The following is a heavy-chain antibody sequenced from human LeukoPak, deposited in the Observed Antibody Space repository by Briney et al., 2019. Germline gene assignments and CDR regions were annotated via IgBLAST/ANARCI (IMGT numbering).Heavy chain of an antibody. Sequence: GGSLRLSCAASGFTFSSYEMNWVRQAPGKGQEWVSYISSSGSAINYADSVKGRFTISRDNAKNSLYLRMNSLRAEDTAVYYCARAHYYDSSAYDYWGQETLVTVSS. CDR1: GFTFSSYE. D-gene: IGHD3-22*01. CDR2: ISSSGSAI. V-gene: IGHV3-48*03. J-gene: IGHJ4*02. CDR3: ARAHYYDSSAYDY.